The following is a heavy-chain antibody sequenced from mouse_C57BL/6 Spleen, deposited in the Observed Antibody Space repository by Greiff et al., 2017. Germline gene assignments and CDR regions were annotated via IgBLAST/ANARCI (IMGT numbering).Heavy chain of an antibody. CDR1: GYTFTSYW. V-gene: IGHV1-53*01. CDR2: INPSNGGT. D-gene: IGHD1-3*01. J-gene: IGHJ4*01. Sequence: QVHVKQPGTELVKPGASVKLSCKASGYTFTSYWMHWVKQRPGQGLEWIGNINPSNGGTNYNEKFKSKATLTVDKSSSTAYMQLSSLTSEDSAVYYCAKGGRYKCYYYAMDYWGQGTSVTVSS. CDR3: AKGGRYKCYYYAMDY.